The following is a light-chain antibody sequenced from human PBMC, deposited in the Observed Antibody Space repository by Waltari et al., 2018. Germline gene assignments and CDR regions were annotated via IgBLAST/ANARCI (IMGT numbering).Light chain of an antibody. CDR1: SSDVGSSNL. CDR3: CSYAGSSTLV. CDR2: EGS. V-gene: IGLV2-23*01. J-gene: IGLJ3*02. Sequence: QSALTQPASVSGSPGQSITISCTGTSSDVGSSNLVSWYQPHPGKAPKLMIDEGSKRPSGVSNRFSGSKSGNTASLTIAGLQAEDEADYYCCSYAGSSTLVFGGGTKLTVL.